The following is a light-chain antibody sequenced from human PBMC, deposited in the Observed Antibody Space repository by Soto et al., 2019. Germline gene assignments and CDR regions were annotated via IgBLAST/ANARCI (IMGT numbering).Light chain of an antibody. CDR3: KQSYSTPYT. CDR1: QSISSY. CDR2: DAS. V-gene: IGKV1-39*01. J-gene: IGKJ2*01. Sequence: DIQMTQSPSSLSASVGDRVTITCRASQSISSYLNWYQQKPGKAPKLLIYDASSLQSGVPSRFSGSGSGTAFTLTISSLQPEDFATYYCKQSYSTPYTFGQGTKLEIK.